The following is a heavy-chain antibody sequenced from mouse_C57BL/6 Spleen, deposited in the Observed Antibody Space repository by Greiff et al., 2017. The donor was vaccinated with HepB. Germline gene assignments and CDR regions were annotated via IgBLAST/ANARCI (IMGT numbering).Heavy chain of an antibody. D-gene: IGHD1-1*01. J-gene: IGHJ2*01. CDR1: GYTFTSYW. CDR2: IYPSDSET. V-gene: IGHV1-61*01. Sequence: QVQLQQPGAELVRPGSSVKLSCKASGYTFTSYWMDWVKQRPGQGLEWIGNIYPSDSETHYNQKFKDKATLTVDKSSSTAYMQLSSLTSEDSAVYYCARSLITTVVAAGTWGQGTTLTVSS. CDR3: ARSLITTVVAAGT.